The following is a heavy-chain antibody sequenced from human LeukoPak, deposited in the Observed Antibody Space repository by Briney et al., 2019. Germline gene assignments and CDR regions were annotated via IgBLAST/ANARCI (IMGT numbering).Heavy chain of an antibody. V-gene: IGHV3-48*03. D-gene: IGHD3-3*01. CDR3: ARVSIVGVVSLDY. CDR1: GFTFSSYE. Sequence: PGGSLRLSCAASGFTFSSYEMNWVRQPPGKGLECVSYISSSGSTIYYADSVKGRFTISRDNAKNSLYLQMNSLPAEDTAVYYCARVSIVGVVSLDYWGQGTLVTVSS. J-gene: IGHJ4*02. CDR2: ISSSGSTI.